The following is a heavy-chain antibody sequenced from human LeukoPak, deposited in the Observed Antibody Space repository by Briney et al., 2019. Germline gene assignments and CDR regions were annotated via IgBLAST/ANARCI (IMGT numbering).Heavy chain of an antibody. Sequence: SETLSLTCTVSGGSTSSYYWSWIRQPAGKGLEWIGRIYTSGSTNYNPSLKSRVTMSVDTSKNQFSLKLSSVTAADTAVYYCAREGGIVVVPAAMRWFDPRGQGTLVTVSS. J-gene: IGHJ5*02. V-gene: IGHV4-4*07. CDR2: IYTSGST. CDR3: AREGGIVVVPAAMRWFDP. D-gene: IGHD2-2*01. CDR1: GGSTSSYY.